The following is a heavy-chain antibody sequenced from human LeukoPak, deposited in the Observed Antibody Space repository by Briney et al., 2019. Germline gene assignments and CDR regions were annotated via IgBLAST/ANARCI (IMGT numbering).Heavy chain of an antibody. CDR2: INADSGNT. Sequence: GAPVKVSRKASGYTFTEYAMHWVRLAPGHGLEWMGWINADSGNTESSQRFQGRLSITWDTSATTAYMELSSLTSEDTAVYYCARGGPNRSGWTLDYWGPGTLVTVSS. D-gene: IGHD6-19*01. CDR3: ARGGPNRSGWTLDY. V-gene: IGHV1-3*01. CDR1: GYTFTEYA. J-gene: IGHJ4*02.